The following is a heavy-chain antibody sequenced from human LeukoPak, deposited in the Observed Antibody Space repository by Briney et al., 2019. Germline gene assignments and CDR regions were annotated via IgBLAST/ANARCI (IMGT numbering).Heavy chain of an antibody. D-gene: IGHD3-3*01. CDR2: IWFDGSVK. J-gene: IGHJ4*02. V-gene: IGHV3-33*06. CDR3: AKDTAVQFLEPAF. CDR1: GFTFNTFG. Sequence: GSLRLSCAASGFTFNTFGMHWVRQAPGQGLGWVAAIWFDGSVKHYSDAVKGRFTISRDNSLNTLYLQMNSLRVEDTAIYYCAKDTAVQFLEPAFWGQGTLVTVSS.